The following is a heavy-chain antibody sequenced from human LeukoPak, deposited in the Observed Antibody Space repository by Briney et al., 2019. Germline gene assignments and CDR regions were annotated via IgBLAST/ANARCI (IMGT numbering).Heavy chain of an antibody. Sequence: PSETLSLTCTVSGGSISSNSYYWGWIRQPPGKGLEWIGSIYYSGSTYYNPPLKSRVTMSVDTSKNQFSLKLSSVTAADTAVYYCARVGYYYGSGSYYNVIDYWGQGTLVTVSS. CDR1: GGSISSNSYY. V-gene: IGHV4-39*07. J-gene: IGHJ4*02. CDR3: ARVGYYYGSGSYYNVIDY. CDR2: IYYSGST. D-gene: IGHD3-10*01.